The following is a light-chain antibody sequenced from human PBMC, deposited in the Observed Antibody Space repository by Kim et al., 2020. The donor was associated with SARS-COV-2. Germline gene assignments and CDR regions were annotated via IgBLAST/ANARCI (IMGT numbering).Light chain of an antibody. CDR1: NIGGKH. J-gene: IGLJ2*01. Sequence: SYELTQPLSVSVALGQTAKISCGGNNIGGKHVHWYQQRPGQAPVTVIYRNNNLPSGIPERFSGSNSGNAATLSISRVQVGDEAVYFCQVWDSNTVFFGGGPQLTFL. V-gene: IGLV3-9*01. CDR3: QVWDSNTVF. CDR2: RNN.